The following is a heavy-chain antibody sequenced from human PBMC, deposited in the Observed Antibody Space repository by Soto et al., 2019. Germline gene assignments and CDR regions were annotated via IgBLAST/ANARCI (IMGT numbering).Heavy chain of an antibody. CDR2: IKSKTDGGTT. V-gene: IGHV3-15*01. D-gene: IGHD6-19*01. Sequence: GGSLRLSCAASGFTFSNAWMSWVRQAPGKGLEWVGRIKSKTDGGTTDYAAPVKGRFTISRDDSKNTLYLQMNSLKTEDTAVYYCTTLGIFGQWLATFDYWGQGTLVTVSS. CDR1: GFTFSNAW. J-gene: IGHJ4*02. CDR3: TTLGIFGQWLATFDY.